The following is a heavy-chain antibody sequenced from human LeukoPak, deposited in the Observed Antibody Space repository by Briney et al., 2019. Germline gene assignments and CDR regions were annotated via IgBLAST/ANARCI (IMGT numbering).Heavy chain of an antibody. CDR2: MNPNNGNT. CDR1: GYTFTSYD. D-gene: IGHD3-16*01. CDR3: ARVYVSTTDNWFDP. Sequence: ASVNVSCKASGYTFTSYDINWVRQATGQGLEWMGWMNPNNGNTNYAQKLQGRVTMTTDTSTSTAYMELRSLRSDDTAVYYCARVYVSTTDNWFDPWGQGTLVTVSS. J-gene: IGHJ5*02. V-gene: IGHV1-18*01.